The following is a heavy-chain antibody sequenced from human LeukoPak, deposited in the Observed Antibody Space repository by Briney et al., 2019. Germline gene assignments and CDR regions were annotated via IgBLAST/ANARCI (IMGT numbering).Heavy chain of an antibody. J-gene: IGHJ6*03. V-gene: IGHV1-46*01. Sequence: ASVKVSCKASGYTFTSYYMHWVRQAPGQGLEWMGIINPSGGSTSYAQKFQGRVTMTRDTSTSTVYMELSSLRSEDTAVYYCARGGQEVGATIKYYYYYRDVWGKGPTVPVSS. CDR2: INPSGGST. CDR3: ARGGQEVGATIKYYYYYRDV. CDR1: GYTFTSYY. D-gene: IGHD1-26*01.